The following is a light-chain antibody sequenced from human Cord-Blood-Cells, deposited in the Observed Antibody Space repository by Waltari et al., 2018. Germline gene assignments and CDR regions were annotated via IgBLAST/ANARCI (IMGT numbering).Light chain of an antibody. Sequence: QSALTPPSSVSGSPGQSITISRTGTSSDVGSYNLVSWYQQHPVKAPKLMIYEGSKRPSGVSNRFSGFKSGNTAFLTISGLQAEDEADYYCCSYAGSSTWVFGGGTKLTVI. CDR2: EGS. CDR3: CSYAGSSTWV. V-gene: IGLV2-23*01. J-gene: IGLJ3*02. CDR1: SSDVGSYNL.